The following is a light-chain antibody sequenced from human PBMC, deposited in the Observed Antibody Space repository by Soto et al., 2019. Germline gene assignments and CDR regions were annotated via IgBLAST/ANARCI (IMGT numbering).Light chain of an antibody. J-gene: IGKJ1*01. CDR1: QSVSSSY. V-gene: IGKV3-20*01. CDR2: GAS. Sequence: EIVLTQSPGTLSLSPGERATLSCRASQSVSSSYLAWYQQKPGQAPRLLIYGASSRATGIPDRFSGSGSGTDFTLTISRLEPEDFALYYCHQRQSWPRTFGQGTKVDI. CDR3: HQRQSWPRT.